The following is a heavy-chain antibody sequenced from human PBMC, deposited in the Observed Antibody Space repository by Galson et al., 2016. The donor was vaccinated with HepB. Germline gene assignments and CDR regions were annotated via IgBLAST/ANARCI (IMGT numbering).Heavy chain of an antibody. V-gene: IGHV3-30*03. CDR2: ISSDGSNK. Sequence: SLRLSCAASGFSFNNYAMHWVRQAPGKGLEWVAVISSDGSNKFYVDAVKGRFTISRDNSRNPLYLQMNSLRADDTAVYYCARDAKDHSILGDYGDHFDYWGQGTLVTVSS. D-gene: IGHD4-17*01. CDR3: ARDAKDHSILGDYGDHFDY. J-gene: IGHJ4*02. CDR1: GFSFNNYA.